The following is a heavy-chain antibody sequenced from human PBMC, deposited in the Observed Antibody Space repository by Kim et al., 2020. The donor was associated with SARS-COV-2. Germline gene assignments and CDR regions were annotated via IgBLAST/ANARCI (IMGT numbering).Heavy chain of an antibody. CDR1: GGSFSDYY. Sequence: SETLSLTCAVYGGSFSDYYWTWIRQPPGKGLEWIGEINHSGSTNYNPSLKSRVTISVDTSKNQFTLKLTSVTAADTALYYCARGRGGGYGGNTLDYWGQGTLVTVSS. CDR3: ARGRGGGYGGNTLDY. J-gene: IGHJ4*02. CDR2: INHSGST. D-gene: IGHD2-15*01. V-gene: IGHV4-34*01.